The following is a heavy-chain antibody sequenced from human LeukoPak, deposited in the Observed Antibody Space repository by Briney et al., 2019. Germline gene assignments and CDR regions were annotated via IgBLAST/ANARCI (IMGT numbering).Heavy chain of an antibody. D-gene: IGHD3-22*01. Sequence: GGSLRLYCAASGLTFSSYSMNWVRQAPGKGLDSVSSISSSSSYIYYADSVKGRFTISRDNAKNSLCLQMNSLRAEDTAVYYCASDSSGSQVGFDYWGQGTLVTVSS. CDR3: ASDSSGSQVGFDY. CDR1: GLTFSSYS. J-gene: IGHJ4*02. CDR2: ISSSSSYI. V-gene: IGHV3-21*01.